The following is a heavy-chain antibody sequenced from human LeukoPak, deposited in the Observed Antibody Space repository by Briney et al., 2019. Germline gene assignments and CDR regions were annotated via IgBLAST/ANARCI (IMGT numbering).Heavy chain of an antibody. CDR1: GFTFRSYS. CDR2: ISSDTSTI. Sequence: PGGSLRLSCAASGFTFRSYSMNWVRQAPGKGLGWVSYISSDTSTIYYADSVKGRFTISRDNAKNSLYLQMNSLRVEDTAVYYCAKAGMTTVTPDYWGQGTLVTVSS. CDR3: AKAGMTTVTPDY. V-gene: IGHV3-48*01. D-gene: IGHD4-11*01. J-gene: IGHJ4*02.